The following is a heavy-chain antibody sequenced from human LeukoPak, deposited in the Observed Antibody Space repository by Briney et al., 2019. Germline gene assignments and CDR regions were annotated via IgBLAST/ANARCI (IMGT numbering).Heavy chain of an antibody. V-gene: IGHV3-64*01. D-gene: IGHD2-15*01. Sequence: GSMRPSWAAARSTFASYAMHWVSQAPRKGLEYVSAINSKGSSPFYANSAQGRFTITRDDYKNTLYLQMGSLRAEDMAVYYCVRDRVYCSGGRCFPYNDHWGNGTVLTVSS. CDR1: RSTFASYA. CDR2: INSKGSSP. CDR3: VRDRVYCSGGRCFPYNDH. J-gene: IGHJ4*01.